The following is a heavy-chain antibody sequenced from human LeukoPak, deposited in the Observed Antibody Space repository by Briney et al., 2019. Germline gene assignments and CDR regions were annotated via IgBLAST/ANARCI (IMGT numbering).Heavy chain of an antibody. Sequence: GASVKVSCKASGYTFTSYGISWVRQAPGQVLEWMGWISAYNGNTNYAQKLQGRVTMTTDTSTSTAYMELRSLRSDDTAVYYCARYNGYSSGWYVPNPTLDYWGQGTLVTVSS. CDR3: ARYNGYSSGWYVPNPTLDY. CDR2: ISAYNGNT. V-gene: IGHV1-18*04. CDR1: GYTFTSYG. J-gene: IGHJ4*02. D-gene: IGHD6-19*01.